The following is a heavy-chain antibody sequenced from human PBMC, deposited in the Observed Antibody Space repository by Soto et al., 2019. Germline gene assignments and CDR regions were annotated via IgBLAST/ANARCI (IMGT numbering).Heavy chain of an antibody. Sequence: TLSLTYNVSGESISRGGYYWSWIRHHPGKGLEWIGYIYDSESAYYNPSLKSRVTISMDTSKNQFAMRLSSVTAADTAVYFCARAFSSSSAVDLWGQGTQVTVSS. J-gene: IGHJ5*02. CDR1: GESISRGGYY. CDR3: ARAFSSSSAVDL. D-gene: IGHD6-6*01. V-gene: IGHV4-31*03. CDR2: IYDSESA.